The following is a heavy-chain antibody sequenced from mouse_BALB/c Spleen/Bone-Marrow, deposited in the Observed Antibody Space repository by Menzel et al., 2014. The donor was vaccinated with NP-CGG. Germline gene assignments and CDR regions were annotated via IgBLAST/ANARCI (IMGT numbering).Heavy chain of an antibody. D-gene: IGHD1-1*01. CDR2: INPINGGT. J-gene: IGHJ1*01. CDR1: GYTFTSYY. CDR3: TRSNYGYWYFDV. Sequence: VQLQQSGAELVKPGASVKLSCKASGYTFTSYYMYWVRQRPGQGLEWIGEINPINGGTNFSEKFKSRATLTVDKSSSTAFMQLSTLTSEDSAVYYGTRSNYGYWYFDVWGAGTTVTVSS. V-gene: IGHV1S81*02.